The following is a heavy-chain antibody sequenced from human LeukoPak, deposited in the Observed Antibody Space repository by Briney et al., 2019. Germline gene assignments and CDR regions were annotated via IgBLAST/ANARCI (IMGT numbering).Heavy chain of an antibody. CDR3: ARESNSGYYLSY. Sequence: GSLRLSCAASGFIVSSNYMSWVRQAPGKGLEWVSVIYSGGRTYYADSVKGRFTISRDNSKNTLYLQMNSLRAEDTAVYYCARESNSGYYLSYWGQGTLVTVSS. CDR1: GFIVSSNY. J-gene: IGHJ4*02. CDR2: IYSGGRT. D-gene: IGHD3-22*01. V-gene: IGHV3-66*01.